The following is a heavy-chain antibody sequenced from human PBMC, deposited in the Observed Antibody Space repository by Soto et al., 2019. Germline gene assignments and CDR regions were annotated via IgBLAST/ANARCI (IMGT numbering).Heavy chain of an antibody. D-gene: IGHD2-2*01. CDR1: GGSITSSGYY. CDR2: TSNSGSS. J-gene: IGHJ4*02. CDR3: ARGGGSTKVDY. V-gene: IGHV4-31*03. Sequence: QVQLQESGPGLVKPSQTLSLTCTVSGGSITSSGYYWSWIRQHPGEGLEWIGFTSNSGSSSYNPSLKSRVTIAVDTSSNQFSLNLKCVTAEDTAVYYCARGGGSTKVDYWGPGTLVTVSP.